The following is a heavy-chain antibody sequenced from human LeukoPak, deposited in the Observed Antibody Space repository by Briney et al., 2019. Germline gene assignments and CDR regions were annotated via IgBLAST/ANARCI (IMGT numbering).Heavy chain of an antibody. V-gene: IGHV3-30*18. J-gene: IGHJ4*02. D-gene: IGHD3-10*01. CDR1: GFTFTNFA. CDR2: ISYDGTNK. Sequence: GGSLRLSCAASGFTFTNFAMSWVRQAPGKGLEWLAFISYDGTNKHYADSVKGRFTISRDNSKNTVYVQMNSLRAEDTAVYYCAKDRDYYGSGSPYFDYWGQGTLVTVSS. CDR3: AKDRDYYGSGSPYFDY.